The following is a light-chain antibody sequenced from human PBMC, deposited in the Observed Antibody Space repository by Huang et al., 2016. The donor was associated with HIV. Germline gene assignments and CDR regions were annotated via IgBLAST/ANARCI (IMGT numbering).Light chain of an antibody. CDR2: AAS. Sequence: DIQMTQSPSSLSASVGDRVTITCRESQGIANYLAWYQQKLGKVPKLLIYAASTFQSGVPSRFSGSGSWTDFTLTISSLQPDDVATYYCQKYHSAPFTFGPGTKVDIK. V-gene: IGKV1-27*01. J-gene: IGKJ3*01. CDR3: QKYHSAPFT. CDR1: QGIANY.